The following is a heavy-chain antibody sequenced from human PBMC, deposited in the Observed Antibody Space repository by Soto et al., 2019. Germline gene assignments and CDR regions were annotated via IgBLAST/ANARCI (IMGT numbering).Heavy chain of an antibody. V-gene: IGHV1-18*01. CDR2: ISAYNGNT. CDR1: GYTFTSYG. Sequence: ASVKVSCKASGYTFTSYGISWVRQAPGQGLEWMGWISAYNGNTNYAQKLQGRVTMTTDTSTSTAYMELRSLRSDDTAVYSCARGGYDSSGYYPEYFQHWGQGTLVTVSS. J-gene: IGHJ1*01. CDR3: ARGGYDSSGYYPEYFQH. D-gene: IGHD3-22*01.